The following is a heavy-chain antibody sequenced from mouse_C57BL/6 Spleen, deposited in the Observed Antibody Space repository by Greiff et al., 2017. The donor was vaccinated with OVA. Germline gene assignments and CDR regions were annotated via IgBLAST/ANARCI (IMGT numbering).Heavy chain of an antibody. CDR1: GYTFTDYY. Sequence: QVQLQQSGAELVKPGASVKISCKASGYTFTDYYINWVKQRPGQGLEWIGKIGPGSGSTYYNEKFKGKATLTADKSSSTAYMQLSSLTSEDSAVYCCAREDYDYDERVWFAYWGKGTLVTVSA. CDR2: IGPGSGST. D-gene: IGHD2-4*01. J-gene: IGHJ3*01. CDR3: AREDYDYDERVWFAY. V-gene: IGHV1-77*01.